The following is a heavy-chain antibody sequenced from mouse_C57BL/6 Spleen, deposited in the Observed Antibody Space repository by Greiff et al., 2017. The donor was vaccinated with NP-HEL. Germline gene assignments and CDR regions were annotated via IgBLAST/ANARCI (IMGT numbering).Heavy chain of an antibody. CDR1: GYAFTNYL. J-gene: IGHJ2*01. V-gene: IGHV1-54*01. CDR3: ARKVAYYFDY. D-gene: IGHD1-1*01. Sequence: QVQLKQSGAELVRPGTSVKVSCKASGYAFTNYLIEWVKQRPGQGLEWIGVINPGSGGTNYNEKFKGKATLTADKSSSTAYMQLSSLTSEDSAVYFCARKVAYYFDYWGQGTTLTVSS. CDR2: INPGSGGT.